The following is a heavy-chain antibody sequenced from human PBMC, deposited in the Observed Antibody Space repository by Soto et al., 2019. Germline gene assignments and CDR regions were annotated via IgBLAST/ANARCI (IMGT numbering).Heavy chain of an antibody. V-gene: IGHV1-69*06. CDR3: ASGVATIRAPVY. D-gene: IGHD5-12*01. Sequence: GASVKVSCKASGGTFSSFAISWVRQAPRQGPAWMGGIIPIFGTANYAQKFQGRVTITADKSTSTAYMELSSLTSEDTAVYYCASGVATIRAPVYWGQGTLVTVSS. J-gene: IGHJ4*02. CDR2: IIPIFGTA. CDR1: GGTFSSFA.